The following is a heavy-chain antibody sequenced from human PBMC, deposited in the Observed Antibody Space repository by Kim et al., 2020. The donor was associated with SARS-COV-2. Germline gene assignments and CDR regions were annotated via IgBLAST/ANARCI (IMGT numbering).Heavy chain of an antibody. D-gene: IGHD5-18*01. CDR2: IIPSSGGT. V-gene: IGHV1-2*02. J-gene: IGHJ4*02. CDR3: VRGLKDTVPY. Sequence: ASVKVSCTASGYTFTGYYMHWVRQAPGQAPEWMGWIIPSSGGTNYAPKFQGRVTMTRDTSISTAYMELSTLTSDDTAVYYCVRGLKDTVPYWGQGTQVTISS. CDR1: GYTFTGYY.